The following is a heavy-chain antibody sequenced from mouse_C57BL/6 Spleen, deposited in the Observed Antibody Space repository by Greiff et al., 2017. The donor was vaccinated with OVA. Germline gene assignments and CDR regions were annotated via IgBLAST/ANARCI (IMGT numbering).Heavy chain of an antibody. CDR1: GFTFSSYA. CDR3: AREWRGYFDY. V-gene: IGHV5-4*01. CDR2: ISDGGSYT. Sequence: EVQVVESGGGLVKPGGSLKLSCAASGFTFSSYAMSWVRQTPEKRLEWVATISDGGSYTYYPDNVKGRFTISRDNAKNNLYLQISHLKSEDTAMYYCAREWRGYFDYWGQGTTLTVSS. J-gene: IGHJ2*01.